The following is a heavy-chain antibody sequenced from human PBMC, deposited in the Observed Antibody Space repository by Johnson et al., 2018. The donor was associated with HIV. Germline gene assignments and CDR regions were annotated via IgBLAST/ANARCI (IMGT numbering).Heavy chain of an antibody. D-gene: IGHD2-15*01. CDR3: AKLIIVVVPSQTSPGRTFDI. Sequence: MLLVESGGGVVQPGRSLRLSCAASGFIFSSYWMSWVRQAPGKGLAWVASIKQDGSEKYYVDSVKGRFTISRDNSKNTLYLQMNSLRAEDTAVYYCAKLIIVVVPSQTSPGRTFDIWGQGTMVTVSS. CDR2: IKQDGSEK. J-gene: IGHJ3*02. V-gene: IGHV3-7*05. CDR1: GFIFSSYW.